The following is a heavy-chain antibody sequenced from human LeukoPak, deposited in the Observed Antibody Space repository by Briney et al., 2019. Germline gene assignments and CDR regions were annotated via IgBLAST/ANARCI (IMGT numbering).Heavy chain of an antibody. J-gene: IGHJ4*02. CDR3: VAYYYDSSGLKTLLYYFDY. D-gene: IGHD3-22*01. V-gene: IGHV1-24*01. CDR1: GYTLTELS. CDR2: FDPEDGET. Sequence: ASVKVSCKVSGYTLTELSMHWVRQAPGKGLEWMGGFDPEDGETIYAQKFQGRVTMTEDTSTDTAYMELSSLRSEDTAVYYCVAYYYDSSGLKTLLYYFDYWGQGTLVTVSS.